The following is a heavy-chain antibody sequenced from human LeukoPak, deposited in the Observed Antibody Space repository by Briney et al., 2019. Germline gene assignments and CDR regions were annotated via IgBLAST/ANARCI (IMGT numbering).Heavy chain of an antibody. CDR1: GFTFDDYG. V-gene: IGHV3-20*04. D-gene: IGHD2-15*01. Sequence: GGSLRLSCAASGFTFDDYGMSWVRQAPGKGLEWVSGINWNGGSTGYADSVKGRLTISRDNAKNSLYLQMNSLRAEDTALYYCARDFLPLVDDAFDIWAKGQWSPSLQ. CDR3: ARDFLPLVDDAFDI. CDR2: INWNGGST. J-gene: IGHJ3*02.